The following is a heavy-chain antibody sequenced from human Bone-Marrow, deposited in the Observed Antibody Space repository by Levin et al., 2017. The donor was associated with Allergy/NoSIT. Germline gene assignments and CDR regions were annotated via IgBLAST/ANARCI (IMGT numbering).Heavy chain of an antibody. Sequence: PGGSLRLSCTASGFTFSSYAMGWVRQAPGKGLEWVSSISDSGGNTYYADSVKGRFTISRDNSKNTLYLQMNSLRAEDTAVYHCAKDFRGSGNYGWFDPWGQGTLVTVSS. CDR1: GFTFSSYA. CDR3: AKDFRGSGNYGWFDP. V-gene: IGHV3-23*01. J-gene: IGHJ5*02. D-gene: IGHD3-10*01. CDR2: ISDSGGNT.